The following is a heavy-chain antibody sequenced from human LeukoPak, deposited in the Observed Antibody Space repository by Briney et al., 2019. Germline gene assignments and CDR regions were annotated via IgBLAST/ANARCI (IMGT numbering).Heavy chain of an antibody. CDR3: ARGGLTDSSGWYNFDY. J-gene: IGHJ4*02. CDR1: GGTFSSYA. Sequence: SVKVSCKASGGTFSSYAISWVRQAPGQGLEWMGGIIPIFGTANYAQKFQGRVTITADESTSTAYMELSSLRSEDTAVYYCARGGLTDSSGWYNFDYWGQGTLVTVSS. V-gene: IGHV1-69*13. D-gene: IGHD6-19*01. CDR2: IIPIFGTA.